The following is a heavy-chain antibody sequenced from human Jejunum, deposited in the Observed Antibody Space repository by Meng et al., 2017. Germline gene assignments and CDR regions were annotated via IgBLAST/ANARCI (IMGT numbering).Heavy chain of an antibody. CDR1: GFNFTNYG. V-gene: IGHV3-33*01. CDR3: LRGRDY. Sequence: QLRRVKSGGGVVQPGTSLRPSCSASGFNFTNYGMHWVRQAPGKGLEWVAVIWHDGSKVFYADSVRGRFTISRDNSHNTVDLQMNSVRVDDTAVYFCLRGRDYWGQGTLVTVSS. CDR2: IWHDGSKV. D-gene: IGHD3-10*01. J-gene: IGHJ4*02.